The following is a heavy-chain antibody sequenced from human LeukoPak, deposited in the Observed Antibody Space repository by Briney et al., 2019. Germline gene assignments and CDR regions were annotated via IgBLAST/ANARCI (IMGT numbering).Heavy chain of an antibody. Sequence: SETLSLTCTVSGGSISSYYWSWIRQPPGKGLEWIGYIYYSGSTNYNPSLKSRVTISVDTSKNQFSLKLSSVTAADTAVYYCARDQSDSNPLFDYWGQGTLVTVSS. CDR2: IYYSGST. V-gene: IGHV4-59*01. J-gene: IGHJ4*02. CDR3: ARDQSDSNPLFDY. D-gene: IGHD2-21*02. CDR1: GGSISSYY.